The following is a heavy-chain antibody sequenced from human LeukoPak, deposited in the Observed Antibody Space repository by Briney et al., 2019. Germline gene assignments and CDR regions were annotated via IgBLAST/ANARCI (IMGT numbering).Heavy chain of an antibody. D-gene: IGHD6-19*01. J-gene: IGHJ4*02. CDR2: FDPEDGET. CDR3: ATDRPEGAVAGTPVC. Sequence: ASVKVSSKVSGYTLTELSMHWVRQAPGKGLEWMGGFDPEDGETIYAQKFQGRVTMTEDTSTDTAYMELSSLRSEDTAVYYCATDRPEGAVAGTPVCWGQGTLVTVSS. CDR1: GYTLTELS. V-gene: IGHV1-24*01.